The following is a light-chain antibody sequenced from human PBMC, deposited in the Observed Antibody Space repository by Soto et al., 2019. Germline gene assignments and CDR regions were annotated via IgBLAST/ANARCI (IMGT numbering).Light chain of an antibody. CDR1: QSISSY. J-gene: IGKJ1*01. V-gene: IGKV1-39*01. CDR3: QQSYSTPVA. CDR2: AAS. Sequence: DIKMTQSPSSLSASVGDRVTITCRASQSISSYLPWYQQKPGNAPKLLIYAASSLQSGVPSRFSGSGSGTDFTLTISSLQPEDFATYYCQQSYSTPVAFGQGTKVEIK.